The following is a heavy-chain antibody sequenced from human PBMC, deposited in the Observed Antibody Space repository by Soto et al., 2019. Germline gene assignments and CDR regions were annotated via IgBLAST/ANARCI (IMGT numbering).Heavy chain of an antibody. D-gene: IGHD3-10*01. J-gene: IGHJ4*02. CDR2: ISSSSNFI. Sequence: EVQLVESGGGLVKPGGSLRLSCATSGFTFNRYSMTWVRQAPGKGLEWVSSISSSSNFIYYADSVKGRFTISRDYVKNSLYLQMNSLSPEDTAVYYWARGEGSGSYVGDYWGQGTLVTVSS. CDR1: GFTFNRYS. CDR3: ARGEGSGSYVGDY. V-gene: IGHV3-21*01.